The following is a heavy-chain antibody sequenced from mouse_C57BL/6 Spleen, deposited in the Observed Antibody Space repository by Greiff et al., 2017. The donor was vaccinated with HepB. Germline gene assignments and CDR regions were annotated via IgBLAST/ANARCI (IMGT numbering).Heavy chain of an antibody. V-gene: IGHV1-81*01. CDR3: AREGASSRYFDV. CDR2: IYPRSGNT. J-gene: IGHJ1*03. CDR1: GYTFTSYG. Sequence: QVQLKQSGAELARPGASVKLSCKASGYTFTSYGISWVKQRTGQGLEWIGEIYPRSGNTYYNEKFKGKATLTADKSSSTAYMELRSLTSEDSAVYFCAREGASSRYFDVWGTGTTVTVSS.